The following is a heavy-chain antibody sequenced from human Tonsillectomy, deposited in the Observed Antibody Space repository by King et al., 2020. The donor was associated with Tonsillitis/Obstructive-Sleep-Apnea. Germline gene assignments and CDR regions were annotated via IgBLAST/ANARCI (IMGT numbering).Heavy chain of an antibody. CDR3: AKGRYGSVYYFDS. J-gene: IGHJ4*02. D-gene: IGHD4-17*01. CDR1: GITFRSYA. V-gene: IGHV3-23*04. CDR2: ISGSGATT. Sequence: VQLVESGGGLGQPGGSLRLSCAASGITFRSYAMSWVRQAPGKGLEWVSGISGSGATTYYGDSVKGRFTISRDNSKNTLYLQMNSLRAEDTAAYYCAKGRYGSVYYFDSWGQGSLVTVSS.